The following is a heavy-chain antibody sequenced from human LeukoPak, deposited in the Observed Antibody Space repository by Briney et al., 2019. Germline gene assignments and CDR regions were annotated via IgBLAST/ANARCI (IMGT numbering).Heavy chain of an antibody. CDR3: ASPAVAGYFDY. V-gene: IGHV3-21*01. D-gene: IGHD6-13*01. CDR2: ISRDSRNI. CDR1: GFTLSSHN. Sequence: GGSLRLSCAASGFTLSSHNMNWVRQAPGKGLEWVSFISRDSRNIYYADSVKGRFTISRDNAKNSLFLQMNSLRAEDTAVYYSASPAVAGYFDYWCQGALVTVSS. J-gene: IGHJ4*02.